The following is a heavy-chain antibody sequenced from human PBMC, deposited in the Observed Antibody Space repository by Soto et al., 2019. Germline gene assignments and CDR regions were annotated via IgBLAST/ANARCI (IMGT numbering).Heavy chain of an antibody. CDR1: GFTFNTYG. CDR3: AKSPNFYCSSPNCYKYYLDH. V-gene: IGHV3-30*18. Sequence: QEQLVESGGGVVQPGKSLRLSCAASGFTFNTYGMHWVRQAPGKGLEWVAVISYDGSEKYYVDSVNGRFTISKDNSKNILYLQMNSLRPEDTAVYYCAKSPNFYCSSPNCYKYYLDHWGQGTRVTVSS. J-gene: IGHJ4*02. CDR2: ISYDGSEK. D-gene: IGHD2-2*02.